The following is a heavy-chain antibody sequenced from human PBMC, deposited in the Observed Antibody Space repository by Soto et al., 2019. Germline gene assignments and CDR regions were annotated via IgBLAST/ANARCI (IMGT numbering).Heavy chain of an antibody. CDR3: ASVAVEMATIHVFDY. CDR1: GFTFSSYA. V-gene: IGHV3-30-3*01. CDR2: ISYDGSNK. J-gene: IGHJ4*02. Sequence: QVQLVESGGGVVQPGRSLRLSCAASGFTFSSYAMHWVRQAPGKGLEWVAVISYDGSNKYYADSVKGRFTISRDNSKNTRYLQRTRLRAEDTAVYYCASVAVEMATIHVFDYWGQGTLVTVSS. D-gene: IGHD5-12*01.